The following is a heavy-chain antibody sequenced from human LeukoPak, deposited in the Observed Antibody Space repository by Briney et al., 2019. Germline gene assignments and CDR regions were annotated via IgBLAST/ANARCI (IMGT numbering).Heavy chain of an antibody. D-gene: IGHD1-26*01. CDR1: GGSISSYY. J-gene: IGHJ4*02. CDR2: IYTSGST. V-gene: IGHV4-4*07. Sequence: SETLSLTCTVSGGSISSYYWSWIRQPAGKGLEWIGRIYTSGSTNYNPSLKSRVTMSVDTSKNQFSLKLSSVTVADTAVYYCARSTTTGRYFDYWGQGTLVTVSS. CDR3: ARSTTTGRYFDY.